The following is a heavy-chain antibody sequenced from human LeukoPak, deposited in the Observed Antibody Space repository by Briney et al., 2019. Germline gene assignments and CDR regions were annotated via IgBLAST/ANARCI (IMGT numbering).Heavy chain of an antibody. V-gene: IGHV3-48*03. CDR3: ARGTADHDYYYDYRLV. J-gene: IGHJ6*03. CDR1: GFTFSTYE. CDR2: IGSSGYTI. Sequence: PGGSLRHSCAASGFTFSTYEMYWVRQAPGKGLEWVSYIGSSGYTIYYADSVKGRFTISRDNAKSSLFLQMNSLRAEDTAVYYCARGTADHDYYYDYRLVRPKRTTVTVSS. D-gene: IGHD1-14*01.